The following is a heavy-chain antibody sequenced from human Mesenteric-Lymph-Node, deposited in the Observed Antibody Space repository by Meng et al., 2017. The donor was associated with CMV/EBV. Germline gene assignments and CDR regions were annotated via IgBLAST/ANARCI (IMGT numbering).Heavy chain of an antibody. CDR2: ISWNSVSI. Sequence: GGSLRLSCAASGFTFDDYALHWVRQAPGKGLEWVSGISWNSVSIGYADSVKGRFISSRDNAKNSLYLQMNSLRAEDTAVYYCARAPTDFWSGYYDIWGQGTMVTVSS. CDR1: GFTFDDYA. V-gene: IGHV3-9*01. CDR3: ARAPTDFWSGYYDI. J-gene: IGHJ3*02. D-gene: IGHD3-3*01.